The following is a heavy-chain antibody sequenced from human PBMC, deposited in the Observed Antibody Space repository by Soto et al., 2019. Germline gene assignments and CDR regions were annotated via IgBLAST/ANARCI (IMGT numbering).Heavy chain of an antibody. Sequence: PSETLPLTCTVSGGSISSYYWSWIRQPPGKGLEWIGYIYYSGSTNYNPSLKSRVTISVDTSKNQFSLKLSSVTAADTAVYYCARGLTRQGGNFDYWGQGTLVTVSS. CDR2: IYYSGST. CDR1: GGSISSYY. CDR3: ARGLTRQGGNFDY. J-gene: IGHJ4*02. V-gene: IGHV4-59*01. D-gene: IGHD3-9*01.